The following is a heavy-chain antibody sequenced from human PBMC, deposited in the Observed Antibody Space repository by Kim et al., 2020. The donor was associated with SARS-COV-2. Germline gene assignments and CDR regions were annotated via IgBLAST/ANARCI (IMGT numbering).Heavy chain of an antibody. Sequence: DSGQGRFTISRDNSKNTLYLQMNSLRAEDTAVYYCAKEGYCSGGSCYPDAFDIWGQGTMVTVSS. J-gene: IGHJ3*02. V-gene: IGHV3-23*03. CDR3: AKEGYCSGGSCYPDAFDI. D-gene: IGHD2-15*01.